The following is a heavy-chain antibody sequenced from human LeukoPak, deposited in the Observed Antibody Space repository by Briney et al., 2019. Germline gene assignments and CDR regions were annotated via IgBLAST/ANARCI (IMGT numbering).Heavy chain of an antibody. CDR1: GFTLSTSW. Sequence: GGSLRLSCIASGFTLSTSWMSWVRQAPGKGLEWVANINQDSSEKLYVDSVKGRFTISRDNAKNSLYLQMNSLTAEDTAVYYCAKDQNANYFYYIDAWGKGTTVTISS. J-gene: IGHJ6*03. V-gene: IGHV3-7*01. CDR3: AKDQNANYFYYIDA. CDR2: INQDSSEK.